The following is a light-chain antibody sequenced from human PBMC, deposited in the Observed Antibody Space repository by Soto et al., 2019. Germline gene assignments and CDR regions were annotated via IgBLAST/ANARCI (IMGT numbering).Light chain of an antibody. V-gene: IGLV1-44*01. CDR2: SNN. J-gene: IGLJ7*01. CDR1: SSNIGSNT. Sequence: QSVLTQPPSASGTPGQRVTISCSGSSSNIGSNTVNWYQQLPGTAPKLLIYSNNQRPSGVPDRFSGSKSGTSASLAISGLQSEEEGDYYCAAWDDSLNGAVFGGGTQLTVL. CDR3: AAWDDSLNGAV.